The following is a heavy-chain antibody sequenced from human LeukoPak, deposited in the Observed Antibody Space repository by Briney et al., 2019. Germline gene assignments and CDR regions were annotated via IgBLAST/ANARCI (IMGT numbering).Heavy chain of an antibody. D-gene: IGHD3-22*01. J-gene: IGHJ4*02. CDR3: ARAGGLDYYDSSGYPD. Sequence: SETLSLTCTVSGGSISSSSYYWSWIRQPPGKGLEWIGYIYYSGSTNYNPSLKSRVTISVDTSKNQFSLKLSSVTAADTAVYYCARAGGLDYYDSSGYPDWGQGTLVTVSS. V-gene: IGHV4-61*01. CDR1: GGSISSSSYY. CDR2: IYYSGST.